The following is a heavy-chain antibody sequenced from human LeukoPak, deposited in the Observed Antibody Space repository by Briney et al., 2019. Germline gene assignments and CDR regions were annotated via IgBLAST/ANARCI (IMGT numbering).Heavy chain of an antibody. CDR2: IYYSGST. V-gene: IGHV4-61*01. CDR1: GGSVSSGSYY. CDR3: ARGHYDILTAYYEGYYYYGMDV. Sequence: SATLSLTCTVSGGSVSSGSYYWSWIRQPPGKGLEWIGYIYYSGSTNYNPSLKSRVTISVDTSKNQFSLKLSSVTAADTAVYYCARGHYDILTAYYEGYYYYGMDVWGKGTTVTVSS. D-gene: IGHD3-9*01. J-gene: IGHJ6*04.